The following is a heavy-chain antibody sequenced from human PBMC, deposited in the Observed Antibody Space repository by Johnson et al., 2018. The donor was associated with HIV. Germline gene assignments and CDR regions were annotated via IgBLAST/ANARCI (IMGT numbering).Heavy chain of an antibody. Sequence: QVQLVESGGGVVQPGGSLRLSCAASGFSFSSYGMHWVRQAPGKGLEWVAFIRYDGSKKYYADSVTGRFTISRDNSKNTLYLQMNSLRAEDTAVYYCAKDSPGWLVGAIGEDAFDIWGQGTMVTVSS. CDR1: GFSFSSYG. D-gene: IGHD1-26*01. CDR2: IRYDGSKK. V-gene: IGHV3-30*02. J-gene: IGHJ3*02. CDR3: AKDSPGWLVGAIGEDAFDI.